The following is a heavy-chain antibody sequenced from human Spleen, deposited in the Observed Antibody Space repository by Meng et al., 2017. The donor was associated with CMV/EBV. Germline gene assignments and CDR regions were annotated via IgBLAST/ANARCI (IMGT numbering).Heavy chain of an antibody. D-gene: IGHD1-7*01. CDR2: ISYGSTYI. CDR1: GFTFSTFG. J-gene: IGHJ4*02. V-gene: IGHV3-21*04. CDR3: AKEDWNYYCDS. Sequence: GESLKISCATSGFTFSTFGMNWVRQAPGKGLEWVSSISYGSTYIYYSDSVQGRFTISRDNAKNSLYLQMNSLRAEDTAVYYCAKEDWNYYCDSWGQGTLVTVSS.